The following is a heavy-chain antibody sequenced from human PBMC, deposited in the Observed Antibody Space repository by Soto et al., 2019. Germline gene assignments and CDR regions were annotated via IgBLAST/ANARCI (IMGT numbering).Heavy chain of an antibody. Sequence: QVQLVESGGGVVQPGRSLRLSCAASGFTFSSYGMHWVRQAPGKGLEWVAVISYDGSNKYYADSVKGRFTISRDNSKNTLYLQMNSLRAEDTAVYYCAKDRGSYGGFDYWGPGTLVTVSS. CDR2: ISYDGSNK. CDR3: AKDRGSYGGFDY. CDR1: GFTFSSYG. V-gene: IGHV3-30*18. J-gene: IGHJ4*02. D-gene: IGHD4-17*01.